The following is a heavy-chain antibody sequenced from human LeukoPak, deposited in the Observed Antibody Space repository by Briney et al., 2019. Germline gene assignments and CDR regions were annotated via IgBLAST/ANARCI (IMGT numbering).Heavy chain of an antibody. D-gene: IGHD6-6*01. CDR2: IKGDGSEK. Sequence: GESLRLSCAASGFTFSSYWMSWVRQAPGKGLEWVANIKGDGSEKYYVDSVKGRFTISRDNAKNSLYLQMNSLRAEDTAVHYCASPAKYSDTWYFDYWGQGTLVTVSS. CDR1: GFTFSSYW. J-gene: IGHJ4*02. V-gene: IGHV3-7*01. CDR3: ASPAKYSDTWYFDY.